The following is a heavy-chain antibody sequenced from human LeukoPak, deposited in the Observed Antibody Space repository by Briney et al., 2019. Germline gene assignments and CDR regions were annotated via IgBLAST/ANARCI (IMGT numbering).Heavy chain of an antibody. Sequence: ASVKVSCKASGYTFTSYGISWVRQAPGQGLEWMGWISAYNGNTNYAQKLQGRVTMTTDTSTSTAYMELRSLRSDDTAVYYCARDYYDSSGYYRGDAFDIWGQGTMVTVSS. J-gene: IGHJ3*02. V-gene: IGHV1-18*01. CDR1: GYTFTSYG. D-gene: IGHD3-22*01. CDR3: ARDYYDSSGYYRGDAFDI. CDR2: ISAYNGNT.